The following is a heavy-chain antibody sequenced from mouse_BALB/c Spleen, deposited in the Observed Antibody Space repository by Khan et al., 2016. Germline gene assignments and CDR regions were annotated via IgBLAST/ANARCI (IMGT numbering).Heavy chain of an antibody. V-gene: IGHV11-2*02. CDR3: MRYDGYYWYFDV. CDR1: GFTFSGFW. Sequence: EVQLLETGGGLVQPGGSRGLSCEGSGFTFSGFWMSWVRQTPGKTLEWIGDINSDGSAINYAPSIMDRFTIFRDNDKSTLYLQMSNVRSEDTATYFCMRYDGYYWYFDVWGAGTTVTVSS. D-gene: IGHD2-3*01. CDR2: INSDGSAI. J-gene: IGHJ1*01.